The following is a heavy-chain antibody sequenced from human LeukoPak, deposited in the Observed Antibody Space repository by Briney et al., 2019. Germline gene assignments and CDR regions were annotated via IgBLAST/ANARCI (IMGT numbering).Heavy chain of an antibody. CDR2: INHSGST. CDR1: GGSFSGYY. Sequence: SETLSLTCAVYGGSFSGYYWSWIRQPPGKGLEWIGEINHSGSTNYNPSLKSRVIISVDTSKNQFSLKLSSVTAADTAVYYCARRIAVADKRSLYWYFDLWGRGTLVTVSS. J-gene: IGHJ2*01. V-gene: IGHV4-34*01. D-gene: IGHD6-19*01. CDR3: ARRIAVADKRSLYWYFDL.